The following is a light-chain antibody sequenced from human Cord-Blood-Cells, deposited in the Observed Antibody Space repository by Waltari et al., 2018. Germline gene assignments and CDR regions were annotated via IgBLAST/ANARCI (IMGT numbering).Light chain of an antibody. J-gene: IGLJ2*01. V-gene: IGLV3-1*01. CDR1: KLGEKY. CDR2: QDS. Sequence: SYELTQPPSVSVSLGQTASISCSGDKLGEKYACWSQQKPGQSPVLVIYQDSKGPSGIPERFSGSNSGNTATLTISGTQAMDEADYYCQAWDSSTAVFGGGTKLTVL. CDR3: QAWDSSTAV.